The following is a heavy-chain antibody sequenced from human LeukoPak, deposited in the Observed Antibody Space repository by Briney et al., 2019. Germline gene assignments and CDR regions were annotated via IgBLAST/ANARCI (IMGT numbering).Heavy chain of an antibody. D-gene: IGHD3-22*01. V-gene: IGHV3-33*01. CDR3: ARDPDYYDSSGYFDY. J-gene: IGHJ4*02. CDR2: IWYDGSNK. Sequence: PGGSLRLSCAASGFTFSSYGMHWVRQAPGKGLEWVAVIWYDGSNKYYADSVKGRFTISGDNSKNTLYLQMNSLRAEDTAVYYCARDPDYYDSSGYFDYWGQGTLVTVSS. CDR1: GFTFSSYG.